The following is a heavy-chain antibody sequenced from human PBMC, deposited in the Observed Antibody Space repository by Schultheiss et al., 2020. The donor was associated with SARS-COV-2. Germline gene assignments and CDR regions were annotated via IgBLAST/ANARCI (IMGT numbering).Heavy chain of an antibody. V-gene: IGHV3-74*01. CDR1: GFTFGSYW. Sequence: GGSLRLSCVASGFTFGSYWMHWVRQAPGKGLVWVARIYGDGSDTTYAESVEGRFTVSRDNAKNLLYLEMNNLRVEDTALYYCTRDGPYCGGDCYSENWGQGTLVTVSS. CDR3: TRDGPYCGGDCYSEN. CDR2: IYGDGSDT. D-gene: IGHD2-21*02. J-gene: IGHJ4*02.